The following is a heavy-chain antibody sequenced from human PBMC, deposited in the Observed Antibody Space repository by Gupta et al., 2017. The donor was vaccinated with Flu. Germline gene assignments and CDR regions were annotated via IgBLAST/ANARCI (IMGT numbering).Heavy chain of an antibody. J-gene: IGHJ4*02. CDR3: SRGAAVAARSVADY. CDR2: ISGGFNSS. D-gene: IGHD6-6*01. CDR1: GFTFSNYA. Sequence: SGFTFSNYAMSWVRQRPGKGLEWVAAISGGFNSSYYANSVKGRFTISRDNSKSTLFLQMNSLTAEDTALYDCSRGAAVAARSVADYWGKGIVGTVSS. V-gene: IGHV3-23*01.